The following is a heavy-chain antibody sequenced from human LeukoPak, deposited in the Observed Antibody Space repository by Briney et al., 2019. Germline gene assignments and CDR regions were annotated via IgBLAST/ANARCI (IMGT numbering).Heavy chain of an antibody. CDR2: IYDSETT. Sequence: SQTLSLTCTVSGGSISSGDYYWSWTRQPPGKGLEWIGYIYDSETTYYNPSLKSRVTISIDTSKNQFSLKLNSVTAADTAVYYCARGAPGNPGAFDIWGQGTMVTVSS. CDR1: GGSISSGDYY. D-gene: IGHD4-23*01. CDR3: ARGAPGNPGAFDI. J-gene: IGHJ3*02. V-gene: IGHV4-30-4*08.